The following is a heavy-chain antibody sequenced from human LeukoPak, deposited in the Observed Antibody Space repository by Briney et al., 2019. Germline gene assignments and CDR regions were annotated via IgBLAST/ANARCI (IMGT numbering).Heavy chain of an antibody. CDR3: ARERKDYDILTGYYSDAFDI. CDR2: IYHSGST. D-gene: IGHD3-9*01. CDR1: GGSISSSNW. V-gene: IGHV4-4*02. J-gene: IGHJ3*02. Sequence: PSGTLSLTCAVSGGSISSSNWWSWVRQPPGKGLEWIGEIYHSGSTNYNPSLKSRVTISVDKSKNQFSLKLSSVTAADTAVYYCARERKDYDILTGYYSDAFDIWGQGTMVTVSS.